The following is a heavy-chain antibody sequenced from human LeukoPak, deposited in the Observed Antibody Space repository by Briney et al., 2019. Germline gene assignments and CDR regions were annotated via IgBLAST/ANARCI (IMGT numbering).Heavy chain of an antibody. V-gene: IGHV4-38-2*01. CDR3: ARHWYSSSWYLDY. D-gene: IGHD6-13*01. Sequence: SETLSLTCAVSGYSISSGYYWGWIRQPPGKGLEWIGSIYHSGSTYYNPALKSRVTISVDTSKNQFSLKLSSVTAAATAVYYCARHWYSSSWYLDYWGQGTLVTVSS. J-gene: IGHJ4*02. CDR2: IYHSGST. CDR1: GYSISSGYY.